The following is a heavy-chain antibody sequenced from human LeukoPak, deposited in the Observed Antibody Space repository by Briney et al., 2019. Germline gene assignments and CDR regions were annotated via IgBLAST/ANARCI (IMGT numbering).Heavy chain of an antibody. CDR3: ARGGPDYYYYMDV. CDR1: GGSISSGSYY. J-gene: IGHJ6*03. V-gene: IGHV4-61*02. CDR2: IYTSGST. Sequence: SQTLSLTCTVSGGSISSGSYYWSWIRRPAGKGLEWIGRIYTSGSTNYNPSLKSRVTISVDTSKNQFSLKLSSVTAADTAVYYCARGGPDYYYYMDVWGKGTTVTVSS.